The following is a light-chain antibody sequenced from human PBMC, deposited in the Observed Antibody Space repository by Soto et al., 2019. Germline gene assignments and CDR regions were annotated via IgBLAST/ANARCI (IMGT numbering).Light chain of an antibody. CDR1: QSLLHSNGYNY. CDR2: LGS. J-gene: IGKJ2*01. Sequence: DIVMTQSPLSLPVTPGEPASISCRSSQSLLHSNGYNYLDWYLQKPGQSPQLLIYLGSNRASGVPERFTGSRSDTHFALKISRMEAEDVGVYYCMQALQTPPTFGQGTKLEIK. V-gene: IGKV2-28*01. CDR3: MQALQTPPT.